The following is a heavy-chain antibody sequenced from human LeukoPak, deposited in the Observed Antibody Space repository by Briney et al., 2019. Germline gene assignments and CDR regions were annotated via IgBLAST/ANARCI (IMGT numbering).Heavy chain of an antibody. CDR3: ARGGTSYYDSSGYFLDY. D-gene: IGHD3-22*01. Sequence: GRSLRLSCAASGFSFSSYGMHWVRQAPGKGLEWVVVISYDGSNKYYADSVKGRFTISRDNSKNTLYLQMNSQRAEDTAVYYCARGGTSYYDSSGYFLDYWGQGTLVTVSS. CDR1: GFSFSSYG. J-gene: IGHJ4*02. V-gene: IGHV3-30*03. CDR2: ISYDGSNK.